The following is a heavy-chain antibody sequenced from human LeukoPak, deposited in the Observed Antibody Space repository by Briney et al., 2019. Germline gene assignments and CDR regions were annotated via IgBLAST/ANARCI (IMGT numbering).Heavy chain of an antibody. CDR3: ARMYYDPFTGDSRAAFDL. Sequence: ASVKVSCKVSGYRFTANYMHWVRQAPGQGPEWMGWFNPDSGVSSYAPKFQGRVTMTRDTSISTAYMELSSLTSDDTAVYYCARMYYDPFTGDSRAAFDLWGQGTLVTVSA. CDR2: FNPDSGVS. J-gene: IGHJ3*01. CDR1: GYRFTANY. D-gene: IGHD3-9*01. V-gene: IGHV1-2*02.